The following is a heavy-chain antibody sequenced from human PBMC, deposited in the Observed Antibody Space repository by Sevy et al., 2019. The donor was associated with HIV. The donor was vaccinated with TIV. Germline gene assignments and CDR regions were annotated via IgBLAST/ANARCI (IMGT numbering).Heavy chain of an antibody. V-gene: IGHV3-33*01. CDR2: IWFDGDIK. CDR1: GFTFSNHG. Sequence: GGSLRLSCAASGFTFSNHGMHWVRQAPGKGLAWVAVIWFDGDIKYYADSVKGRFTISRDNSKNMLYLQMDSLRAEDTAVYYCARGGDIGATFYLYGMDVWGQGTTVTVSS. CDR3: ARGGDIGATFYLYGMDV. D-gene: IGHD3-16*02. J-gene: IGHJ6*02.